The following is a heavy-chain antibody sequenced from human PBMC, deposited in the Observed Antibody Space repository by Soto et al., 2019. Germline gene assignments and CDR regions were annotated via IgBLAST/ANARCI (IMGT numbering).Heavy chain of an antibody. CDR1: GGTFSSYA. Sequence: QVQLVQSGAEVKKPGSSVKVSCKASGGTFSSYAISWVRQAPGQGLEWVGGIIPIFGTANYAQKFQGRVTITADESTSTAYMELSSLRSEDTAVYYCARVVYYDSSGRLGGFDYWGQGTLVTVSS. J-gene: IGHJ4*02. D-gene: IGHD3-22*01. CDR3: ARVVYYDSSGRLGGFDY. CDR2: IIPIFGTA. V-gene: IGHV1-69*01.